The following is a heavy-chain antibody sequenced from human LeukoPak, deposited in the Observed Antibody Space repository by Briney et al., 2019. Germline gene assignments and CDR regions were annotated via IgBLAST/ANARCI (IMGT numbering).Heavy chain of an antibody. V-gene: IGHV3-21*04. CDR3: ARGRQCDY. CDR2: ISSSSNYI. D-gene: IGHD4-11*01. CDR1: GFIFNSYS. Sequence: PGGSLRLSCAASGFIFNSYSMNWVRQAPGKGPEWVSSISSSSNYIYYADSVKGRFTISRDNSKNTLYLQMNSLRADDTAMYYCARGRQCDYWGQGTLATVSS. J-gene: IGHJ4*02.